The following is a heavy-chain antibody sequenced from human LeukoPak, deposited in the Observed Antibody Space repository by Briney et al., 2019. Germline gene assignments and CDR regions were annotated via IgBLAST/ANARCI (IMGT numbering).Heavy chain of an antibody. Sequence: SETLSLTCSVCRGSISSYYLSWIRQPAGKGLEWIGRIYTSGTTNYNPSLKSRVTMSVDTSKNQFSLKLSSVTAADTAVYYCAREQYQLLGVFYYYYIDAWGTGTTVTVSS. CDR1: RGSISSYY. D-gene: IGHD2-2*01. CDR3: AREQYQLLGVFYYYYIDA. CDR2: IYTSGTT. J-gene: IGHJ6*03. V-gene: IGHV4-4*07.